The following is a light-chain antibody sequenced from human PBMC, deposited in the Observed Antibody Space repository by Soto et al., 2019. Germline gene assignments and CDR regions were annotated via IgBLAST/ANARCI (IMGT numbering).Light chain of an antibody. J-gene: IGKJ2*01. CDR2: DAS. Sequence: DIQMTQSPSFLSASVGDKVTITCRATESVSKWLAWYQEKPGNPPRPLIYDASTLESGVPSRFSGSGSGTNFTLTISSLQPEDFGTYYCQQSYKTPHTFGQGTKLETK. CDR1: ESVSKW. V-gene: IGKV1-39*01. CDR3: QQSYKTPHT.